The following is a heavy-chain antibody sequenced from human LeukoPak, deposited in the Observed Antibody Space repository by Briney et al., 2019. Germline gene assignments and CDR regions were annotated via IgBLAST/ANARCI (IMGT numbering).Heavy chain of an antibody. CDR1: GGSISSSNYY. CDR2: IYYSGST. V-gene: IGHV4-39*01. CDR3: ARHQEAMVRGVLYYMDV. D-gene: IGHD3-10*01. J-gene: IGHJ6*03. Sequence: SETLSLTCTVSGGSISSSNYYWGWIRQPPGKGLEWIGSIYYSGSTYYNPSLKSRVTISVDTSKNQFSLRLSSVTAADTAVYYCARHQEAMVRGVLYYMDVWGKGTTVTISS.